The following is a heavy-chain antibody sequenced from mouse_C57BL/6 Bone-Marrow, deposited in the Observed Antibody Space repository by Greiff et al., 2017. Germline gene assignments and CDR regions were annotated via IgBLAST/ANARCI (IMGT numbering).Heavy chain of an antibody. D-gene: IGHD1-1*01. Sequence: EVQLQQSGPELVKPGASVKISCKASGYSFTGYYMNWVKQSPEKSLEWIGEINPSTGGTTYNQKFKAKATLTVDKSSSTAYMQLKSLTSEDSAVYYCARTYYYGSSSYYFDYWGQGTTLTVSS. J-gene: IGHJ2*01. V-gene: IGHV1-42*01. CDR3: ARTYYYGSSSYYFDY. CDR2: INPSTGGT. CDR1: GYSFTGYY.